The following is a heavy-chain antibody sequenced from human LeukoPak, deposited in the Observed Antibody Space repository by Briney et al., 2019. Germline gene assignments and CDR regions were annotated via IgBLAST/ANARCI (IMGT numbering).Heavy chain of an antibody. CDR3: AKDFSARYRGAWTSCNG. J-gene: IGHJ6*01. D-gene: IGHD2/OR15-2a*01. V-gene: IGHV1-18*01. CDR1: GFTLTNYG. Sequence: ASVKVSCKASGFTLTNYGISWGRQAPGQGLEWMGCISAYNGNTNNAQNLQGRAPIITTTPTNTAHMGMRRLTSDAPPVYYCAKDFSARYRGAWTSCNGWG. CDR2: ISAYNGNT.